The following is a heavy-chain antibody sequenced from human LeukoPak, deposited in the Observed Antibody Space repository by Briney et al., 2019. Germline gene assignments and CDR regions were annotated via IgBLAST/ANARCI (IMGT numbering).Heavy chain of an antibody. CDR1: GFTFTSYA. J-gene: IGHJ4*02. Sequence: GESLRLSCAASGFTFTSYAMSWVRQAPGKGLEWVANIKQDGSEKYHVDSVKGRFTISRDNAKNSLYLQMDSLRVEDTAVYYCARGRECSGTGCYLPGIYWGQGILVTVSS. CDR2: IKQDGSEK. V-gene: IGHV3-7*01. CDR3: ARGRECSGTGCYLPGIY. D-gene: IGHD2-2*01.